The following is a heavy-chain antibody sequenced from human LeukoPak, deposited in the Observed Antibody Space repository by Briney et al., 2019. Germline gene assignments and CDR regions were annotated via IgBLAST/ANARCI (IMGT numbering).Heavy chain of an antibody. CDR3: ARVAVSGPTGWFDS. D-gene: IGHD2-8*02. Sequence: GGSLRLSCAASGFTFSSYAMSWVRQAPGKGLEWVSAISGSGGSTYYADSVKGRFTISRDNVDNVVYLEMNGLRAEDTATYYCARVAVSGPTGWFDSWGQGTLVIVSS. V-gene: IGHV3-23*01. CDR2: ISGSGGST. CDR1: GFTFSSYA. J-gene: IGHJ5*01.